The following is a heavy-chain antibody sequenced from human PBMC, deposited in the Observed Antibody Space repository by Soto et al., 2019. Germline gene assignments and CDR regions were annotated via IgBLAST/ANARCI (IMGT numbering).Heavy chain of an antibody. J-gene: IGHJ6*02. CDR3: AKSTGGTANGMDV. V-gene: IGHV3-9*01. Sequence: EVQLVESGGGLVQPGRSLRLSCAASGFMFDNYAMHWVRQAPGKGLEWVSGISWNSGTIGYADSVKGRFTISRGNAKNSLYLQMNSLRAEDTALYYCAKSTGGTANGMDVWGQGTTVTVSS. CDR1: GFMFDNYA. D-gene: IGHD2-8*02. CDR2: ISWNSGTI.